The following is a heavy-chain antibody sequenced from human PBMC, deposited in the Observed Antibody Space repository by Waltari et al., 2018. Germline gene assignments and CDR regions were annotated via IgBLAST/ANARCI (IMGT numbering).Heavy chain of an antibody. V-gene: IGHV4-38-2*02. CDR3: ARDRRGYGDYGSFDY. D-gene: IGHD4-17*01. CDR1: GYSISSGYY. CDR2: IYPSGST. J-gene: IGHJ4*02. Sequence: QVQLQESGPGLVKPSETLSLTCTVSGYSISSGYYWGWIRQPPGKGLEWIGSIYPSGSTYYNPSLKSRVTISVDTSKNQFSLKLSSVTAADTAVYYCARDRRGYGDYGSFDYWGQGTLVTVSS.